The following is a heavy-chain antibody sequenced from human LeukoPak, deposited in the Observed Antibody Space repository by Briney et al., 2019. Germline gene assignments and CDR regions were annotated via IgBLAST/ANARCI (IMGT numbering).Heavy chain of an antibody. J-gene: IGHJ4*02. V-gene: IGHV3-66*02. CDR2: IYSGGST. CDR1: GFTVSSKY. CDR3: ARGSTGSYFGFDY. D-gene: IGHD1-26*01. Sequence: GGSLRLSCAASGFTVSSKYMSWVRQAPGKGLEWVSVIYSGGSTYYAASVKGRFTISRGSSRNTLYLQMNSLRAEDTAVYYCARGSTGSYFGFDYWGQGTLVTVSS.